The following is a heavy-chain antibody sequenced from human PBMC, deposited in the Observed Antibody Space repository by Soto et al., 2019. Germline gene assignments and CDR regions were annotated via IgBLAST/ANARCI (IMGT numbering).Heavy chain of an antibody. CDR1: GGSISSGGYY. CDR3: ARKDSGYADYMDV. V-gene: IGHV4-31*03. D-gene: IGHD5-12*01. CDR2: IYYSGST. J-gene: IGHJ6*03. Sequence: QVQLQESGPGLVKPSQTLSLTCTVSGGSISSGGYYWSWIRQHPGKGLEWIGYIYYSGSTYYNPSLKSRVTMSVDTSENQFSLRLSSVTAADTAVYSCARKDSGYADYMDVWGKGTTVTVSS.